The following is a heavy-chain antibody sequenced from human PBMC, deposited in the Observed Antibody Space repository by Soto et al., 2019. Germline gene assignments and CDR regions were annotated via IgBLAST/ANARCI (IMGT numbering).Heavy chain of an antibody. CDR3: ARGAPAYYDFWANPRGDWLDL. V-gene: IGHV1-8*01. D-gene: IGHD3-3*01. Sequence: ASVKVSCESSGYTFTSHDIICVLQAAGQAHEWRGLMNPIGEKSKTTYLPNFEGRVVMTRDTFLGTAYLELSGLRSADTAVYYCARGAPAYYDFWANPRGDWLDLWGQGTLVTVS. CDR1: GYTFTSHD. CDR2: MNPIGEKSKT. J-gene: IGHJ5*02.